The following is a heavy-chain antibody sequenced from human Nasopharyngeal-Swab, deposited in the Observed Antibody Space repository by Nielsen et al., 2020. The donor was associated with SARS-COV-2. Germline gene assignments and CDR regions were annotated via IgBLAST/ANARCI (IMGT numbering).Heavy chain of an antibody. Sequence: GESLKISCATSGFIFSTYRMNWVRQAPGKGLEWVSSISSTNNYIYYADSVKGRFTISRDNAKSSLYLQMNSLRAEDTAVYYCARSGYSSGCNLWGRGTLVTVA. CDR1: GFIFSTYR. V-gene: IGHV3-21*01. CDR2: ISSTNNYI. CDR3: ARSGYSSGCNL. J-gene: IGHJ2*01. D-gene: IGHD6-19*01.